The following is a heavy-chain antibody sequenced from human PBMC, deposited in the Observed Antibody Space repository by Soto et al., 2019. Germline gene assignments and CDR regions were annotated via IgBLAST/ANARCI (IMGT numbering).Heavy chain of an antibody. Sequence: EVQLVESGGTLVQPGGSLRLSCEGSGFTFGSYWMTWVRQASGKGLEWVANIKRDGSNKSYLDSVRGRFTISRDNAKNSLYLQMSSLRAEDTALYYCARDVSPGSSSLYLDAFDIWGQGTMVTVSS. D-gene: IGHD6-13*01. J-gene: IGHJ3*02. CDR3: ARDVSPGSSSLYLDAFDI. CDR1: GFTFGSYW. V-gene: IGHV3-7*05. CDR2: IKRDGSNK.